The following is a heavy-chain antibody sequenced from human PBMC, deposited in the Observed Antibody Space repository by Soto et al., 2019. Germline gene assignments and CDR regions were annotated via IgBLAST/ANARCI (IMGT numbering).Heavy chain of an antibody. D-gene: IGHD3-22*01. CDR1: GGSISSYY. CDR3: ATRRDYYDSSGNWFDP. J-gene: IGHJ5*02. CDR2: IYYSGST. V-gene: IGHV4-59*01. Sequence: PSETLSLTCTVSGGSISSYYWSWIRQPPGKGLEWIGYIYYSGSTNYNPSLKSRVTISVDTSKNQFSLKLSSVTAADTAVYYCATRRDYYDSSGNWFDPWGQGTLVTV.